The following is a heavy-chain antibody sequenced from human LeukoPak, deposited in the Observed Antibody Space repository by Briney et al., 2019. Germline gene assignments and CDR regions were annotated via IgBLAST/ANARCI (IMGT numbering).Heavy chain of an antibody. CDR2: ISYDGNNE. CDR1: GFTFNTYG. Sequence: GGSLRLSCAVSGFTFNTYGMHWVRQAPGKGLEWVAVISYDGNNENYADSVKGRFTISRDNSKNTLFFQLSSLRAEDTAAYYCVRSSGIEKGEYCSGGSCYLDRWGQGTLVTVSS. D-gene: IGHD2-15*01. V-gene: IGHV3-30*03. J-gene: IGHJ4*02. CDR3: VRSSGIEKGEYCSGGSCYLDR.